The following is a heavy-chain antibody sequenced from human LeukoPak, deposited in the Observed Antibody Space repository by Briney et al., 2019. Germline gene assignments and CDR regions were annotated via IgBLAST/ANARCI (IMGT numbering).Heavy chain of an antibody. Sequence: ASVKVSCKASGYTFTGYYMHWVRQAPGQGLEWMGWINPNSGGTNYAQKFQGRVTMTRDTSISTAYMELSRLRSDDTAVYYCARSGGGYSSSWYDWFDPWGQGTLVTVSS. J-gene: IGHJ5*02. CDR2: INPNSGGT. CDR1: GYTFTGYY. D-gene: IGHD6-13*01. V-gene: IGHV1-2*02. CDR3: ARSGGGYSSSWYDWFDP.